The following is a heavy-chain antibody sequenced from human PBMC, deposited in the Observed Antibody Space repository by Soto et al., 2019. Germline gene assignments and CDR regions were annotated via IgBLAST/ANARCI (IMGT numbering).Heavy chain of an antibody. CDR1: GFTFSSYG. Sequence: GGSLRLSCAASGFTFSSYGMHWVRQAPGKGLEWVAVIWYDGSNKYYADSVKGRFTISRDNSKNTLYLQMNSLRAEDTAVYYCARDALPVDTAMVRGNWFDPWGQGTL. J-gene: IGHJ5*02. V-gene: IGHV3-33*01. D-gene: IGHD5-18*01. CDR3: ARDALPVDTAMVRGNWFDP. CDR2: IWYDGSNK.